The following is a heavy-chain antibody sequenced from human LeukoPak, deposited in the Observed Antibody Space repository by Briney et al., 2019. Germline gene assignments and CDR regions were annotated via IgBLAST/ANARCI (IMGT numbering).Heavy chain of an antibody. CDR1: FKKKW. V-gene: IGHV5-51*01. CDR3: ARGIQLWLSDY. CDR2: IYPGDFDS. D-gene: IGHD5-18*01. J-gene: IGHJ4*02. Sequence: FKKKWIGWVPQMPGKGLEWKWFIYPGDFDSRYSPSFQSQVPIAAEKFIRTASLQWSSLKASDTAMYYCARGIQLWLSDYWGQGTLVTVSS.